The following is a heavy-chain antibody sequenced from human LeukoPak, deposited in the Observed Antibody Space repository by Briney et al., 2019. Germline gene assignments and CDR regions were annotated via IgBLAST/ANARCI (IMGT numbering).Heavy chain of an antibody. CDR3: ATSWGPDTSAFRWGRDGMDV. D-gene: IGHD3-16*01. CDR1: GLTFNNYA. J-gene: IGHJ6*02. CDR2: ISKSGDHT. Sequence: GGSLRLSCAVSGLTFNNYAMSWVRQAPGKGLEWVSAISKSGDHTYYAASAKGRFTICRDNSKNTQYLQMNSLRAEDTAVYYCATSWGPDTSAFRWGRDGMDVWGQGTTVIVS. V-gene: IGHV3-23*01.